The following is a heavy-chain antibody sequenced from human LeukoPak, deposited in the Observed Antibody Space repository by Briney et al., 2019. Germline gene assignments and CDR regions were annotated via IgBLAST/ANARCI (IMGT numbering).Heavy chain of an antibody. D-gene: IGHD3-22*01. CDR3: ARQTFSSGYRIFDY. CDR2: IHYSGST. J-gene: IGHJ4*02. V-gene: IGHV4-59*01. CDR1: GGSISGYY. Sequence: SATLSLTCTVSGGSISGYYWTWIRQPPGKGLEWIGDIHYSGSTNYIPSIKCGVTMSVDTSKGQFALKLSSVTAADTAVYYCARQTFSSGYRIFDYWGQGTLVTVSS.